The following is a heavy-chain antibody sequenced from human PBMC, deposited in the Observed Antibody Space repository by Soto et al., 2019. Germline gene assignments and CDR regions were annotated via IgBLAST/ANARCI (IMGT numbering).Heavy chain of an antibody. CDR1: GGSMRIYY. V-gene: IGHV4-59*01. J-gene: IGHJ6*02. CDR3: ARDHFCYGMDV. CDR2: IYYSGST. Sequence: PSEPLSLTCTVSGGSMRIYYCTLFRQTAGKGLEWIGYIYYSGSTNYNPSRKSRVTISVDKTKNQFSLKLSSVTAADTAVYYCARDHFCYGMDVWRQGTTDTVSS.